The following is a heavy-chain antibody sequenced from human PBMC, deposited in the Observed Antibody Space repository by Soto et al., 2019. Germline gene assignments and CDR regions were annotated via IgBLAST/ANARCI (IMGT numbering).Heavy chain of an antibody. V-gene: IGHV4-4*07. CDR2: IYTSGST. Sequence: PSETLSLTCTVSGGSISSYYWIWIRQPAGKGLEWIGRIYTSGSTNYNPSLKSRVTMSVDTSKNQFSLKLSSVTAADTAVYYCARGLYTYDSSGYYFDYWGQGTLVTVSS. CDR3: ARGLYTYDSSGYYFDY. CDR1: GGSISSYY. D-gene: IGHD3-22*01. J-gene: IGHJ4*02.